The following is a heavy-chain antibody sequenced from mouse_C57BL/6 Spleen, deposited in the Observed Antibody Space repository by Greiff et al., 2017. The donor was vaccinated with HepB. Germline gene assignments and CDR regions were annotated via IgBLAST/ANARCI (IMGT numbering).Heavy chain of an antibody. J-gene: IGHJ2*01. D-gene: IGHD1-1*01. V-gene: IGHV1-74*01. CDR2: IHPSDSDT. Sequence: QVHVKQPGAELVKPGASVKVSCKASGYTFTSYWMHWVKQRPGQGLEWIGRIHPSDSDTNYNQKFKGKATLTVDKSSSTAYMQLSSLTSEDSAVYYCAISTSYGSSYGYWGQGTTLTVSS. CDR1: GYTFTSYW. CDR3: AISTSYGSSYGY.